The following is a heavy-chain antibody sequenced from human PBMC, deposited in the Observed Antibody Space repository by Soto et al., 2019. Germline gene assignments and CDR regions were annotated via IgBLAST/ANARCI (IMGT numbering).Heavy chain of an antibody. V-gene: IGHV1-2*02. CDR1: GYTFTGYY. CDR2: INPNSGGT. J-gene: IGHJ1*01. CDR3: ARVTYYYDSSALSQARAEYFQH. D-gene: IGHD3-22*01. Sequence: ASVKVSCKASGYTFTGYYMHWVRQAPGQGLEWMGWINPNSGGTNYAQKFQGRVTMTRDTSINTAYMELSRLRSDDTAVYYCARVTYYYDSSALSQARAEYFQHWGQGTLVTVSS.